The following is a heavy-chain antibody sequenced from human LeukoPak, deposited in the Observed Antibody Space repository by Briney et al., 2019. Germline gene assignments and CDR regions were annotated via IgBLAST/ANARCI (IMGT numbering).Heavy chain of an antibody. V-gene: IGHV4-39*07. J-gene: IGHJ4*02. D-gene: IGHD3-3*01. CDR1: GGSTSSSSYY. Sequence: SSETLSLTCTVSGGSTSSSSYYWGWIRQPPGKGLEWIGSIYYSGSTYYNPPLKSRVTISVDTSKNQFSLKLSSVTAADTAVYYCARDLEMKIDYWGQGTLVTVSS. CDR3: ARDLEMKIDY. CDR2: IYYSGST.